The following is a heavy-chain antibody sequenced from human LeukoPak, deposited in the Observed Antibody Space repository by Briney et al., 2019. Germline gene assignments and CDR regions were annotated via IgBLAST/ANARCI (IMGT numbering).Heavy chain of an antibody. J-gene: IGHJ4*02. V-gene: IGHV4-39*07. D-gene: IGHD3-22*01. CDR2: IYYSGST. Sequence: WVRQAPGKGLEWIGSIYYSGSTYYNPSLKSRVTISVDTSKNQFSLKLSSVTAADTAVYYCARGAYDSSGYYRYPFDCWGQGTLVTVSS. CDR3: ARGAYDSSGYYRYPFDC.